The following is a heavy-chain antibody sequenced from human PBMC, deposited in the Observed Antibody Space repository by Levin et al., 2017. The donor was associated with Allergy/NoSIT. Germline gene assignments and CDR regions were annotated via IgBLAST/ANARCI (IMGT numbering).Heavy chain of an antibody. CDR1: GFTFSSYS. V-gene: IGHV3-21*01. CDR2: ISSSSSYI. Sequence: GGSLRLSCAASGFTFSSYSMNWVRQAPGKGLEWVSSISSSSSYIYYADSVKGRFTISRDNAKNSLYLQMNSLRAEDTAVYYCARDRYDFWSGEGGWFDPWGQGTLVTVSS. CDR3: ARDRYDFWSGEGGWFDP. J-gene: IGHJ5*02. D-gene: IGHD3-3*01.